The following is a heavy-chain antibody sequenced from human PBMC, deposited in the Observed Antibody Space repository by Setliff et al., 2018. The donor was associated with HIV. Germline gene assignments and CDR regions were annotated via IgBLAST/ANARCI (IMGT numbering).Heavy chain of an antibody. D-gene: IGHD6-19*01. CDR3: ARHPVAGTPYYFDS. Sequence: PGASLKISCKASGYNFVNYWIGWVRLMPGKGLAWMGIVYPGDSDVRYSPSFQGHVSISVDKSITTAYLQWSSLQASDTAIYYCARHPVAGTPYYFDSWGQGTRVTVS. J-gene: IGHJ4*02. V-gene: IGHV5-51*01. CDR2: VYPGDSDV. CDR1: GYNFVNYW.